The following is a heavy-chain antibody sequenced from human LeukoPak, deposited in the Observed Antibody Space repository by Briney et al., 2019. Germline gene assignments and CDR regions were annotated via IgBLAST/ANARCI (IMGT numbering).Heavy chain of an antibody. D-gene: IGHD5-12*01. V-gene: IGHV1-69*04. J-gene: IGHJ6*02. CDR2: IIPILGTA. Sequence: GASVKVSCKASGGTFSSYAISWVRQAPGQGLEWMGRIIPILGTANYAQKFQGRVTITADKSTSTAYMELSNLRSEDTAVYYCARESESATIGPGLYYYGMDVWGQGTTVTVSS. CDR1: GGTFSSYA. CDR3: ARESESATIGPGLYYYGMDV.